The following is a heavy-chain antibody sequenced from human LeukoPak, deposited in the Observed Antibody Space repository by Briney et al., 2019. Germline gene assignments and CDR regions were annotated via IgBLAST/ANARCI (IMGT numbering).Heavy chain of an antibody. V-gene: IGHV1-69*01. CDR3: ASSRSHRYFDWLFDY. J-gene: IGHJ4*02. D-gene: IGHD3-9*01. CDR2: IIPIFGTA. Sequence: SVKVSCKASEATLTSFPIGGGRKALGQGFRWLGGIIPIFGTANYAQKFQGRVTITADESTSTAYMELSSLRSEDTAVYYCASSRSHRYFDWLFDYWGQGTLVTVSS. CDR1: EATLTSFP.